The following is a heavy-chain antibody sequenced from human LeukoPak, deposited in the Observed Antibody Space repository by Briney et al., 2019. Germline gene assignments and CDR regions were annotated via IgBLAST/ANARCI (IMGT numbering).Heavy chain of an antibody. Sequence: ASVKVSSKASGYTFTGYYMHWVRQAPGQGLEWMGWINPNSGGTNYAQKFQGRVTMTRDTSISTAYMELSRLRSDDTAVYYCARGLRFLEWFYGMDVWGQGTTVTVSS. J-gene: IGHJ6*02. V-gene: IGHV1-2*02. CDR2: INPNSGGT. CDR3: ARGLRFLEWFYGMDV. D-gene: IGHD3-3*01. CDR1: GYTFTGYY.